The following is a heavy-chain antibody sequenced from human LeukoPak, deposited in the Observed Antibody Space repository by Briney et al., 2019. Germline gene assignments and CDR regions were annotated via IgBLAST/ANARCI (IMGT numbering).Heavy chain of an antibody. CDR1: GGSISSGDYY. CDR2: IYYSGST. D-gene: IGHD3-22*01. J-gene: IGHJ3*01. Sequence: SETLSLTCTVSGGSISSGDYYWSWIRQPPGKGLEWIGYIYYSGSTYYNPSIKSRVTISVDTSKNRFSLKLSSVTAADTAVYYCARDSDYYDSSGQKWGQGTMVTVSS. CDR3: ARDSDYYDSSGQK. V-gene: IGHV4-30-4*08.